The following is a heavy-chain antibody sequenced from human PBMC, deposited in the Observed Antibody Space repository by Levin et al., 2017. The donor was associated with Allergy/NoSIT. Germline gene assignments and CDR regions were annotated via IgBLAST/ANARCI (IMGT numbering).Heavy chain of an antibody. D-gene: IGHD1-1*01. CDR2: FDPEDRET. V-gene: IGHV1-24*01. J-gene: IGHJ4*02. CDR1: GYSLTDLS. Sequence: GESLKISCKVSGYSLTDLSMHWVRQAPGKGFEWMGGFDPEDRETIYARKFQGRVTMTEDTSTDTAYMELSSLRSEDTAVYYCAGLEYNWDKFHFDFWGQGALVTVSS. CDR3: AGLEYNWDKFHFDF.